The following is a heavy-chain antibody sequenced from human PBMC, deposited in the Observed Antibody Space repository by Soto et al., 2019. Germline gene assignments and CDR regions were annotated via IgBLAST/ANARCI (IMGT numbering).Heavy chain of an antibody. J-gene: IGHJ4*02. CDR2: IYYSGST. CDR3: ARLGGYDFWSGPIPVQRLDY. CDR1: GGSISSSSYY. Sequence: SETLSLTCTVSGGSISSSSYYWGWIRQPPGKGLEWIGSIYYSGSTYYNPSLKSRVTISVDTSKNQFSLKLSSVTAADTAVYYCARLGGYDFWSGPIPVQRLDYWGQGTLVTVSS. D-gene: IGHD3-3*01. V-gene: IGHV4-39*01.